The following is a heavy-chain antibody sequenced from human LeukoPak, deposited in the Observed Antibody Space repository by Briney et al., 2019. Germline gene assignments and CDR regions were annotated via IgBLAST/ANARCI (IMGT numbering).Heavy chain of an antibody. CDR2: IIPIFGTA. J-gene: IGHJ6*02. CDR1: VGTFSSYA. CDR3: ARDRDFTYYYDSSGRQYYYYGMDV. D-gene: IGHD3-22*01. Sequence: SVKVSCKASVGTFSSYAISWVRQAPGQGLEWMGGIIPIFGTANYAQKFQGRVAITADESTSTAYMELSSLRSEDTAVYYCARDRDFTYYYDSSGRQYYYYGMDVWGQGTTVTVSS. V-gene: IGHV1-69*13.